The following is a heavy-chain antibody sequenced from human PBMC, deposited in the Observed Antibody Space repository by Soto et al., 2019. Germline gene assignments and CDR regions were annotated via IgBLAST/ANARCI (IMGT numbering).Heavy chain of an antibody. Sequence: ASVKVSCKASGYTFTSYDINWVRQATGQGLEWMGWMNPNSGNTGYAQKFQGRVTMTRNTSISTAYMELSSLRSEDTAVYYCARAYYDFWSGSLPFDYWGQGTLVTVSS. J-gene: IGHJ4*02. CDR1: GYTFTSYD. V-gene: IGHV1-8*01. CDR3: ARAYYDFWSGSLPFDY. CDR2: MNPNSGNT. D-gene: IGHD3-3*01.